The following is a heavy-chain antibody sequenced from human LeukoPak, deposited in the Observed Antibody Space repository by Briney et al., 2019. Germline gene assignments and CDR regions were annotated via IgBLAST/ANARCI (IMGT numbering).Heavy chain of an antibody. Sequence: ATVKISCKVSGYTFTDYYMHWVQQAPGKGLEWMVLVDPEDGETIYAEKFQGRVTITADTSTDTAYMELSSLRSEDTAVYYCATEMGDTAMTNYYYYYMDVWGKGTTVTVPS. CDR1: GYTFTDYY. V-gene: IGHV1-69-2*01. J-gene: IGHJ6*03. CDR3: ATEMGDTAMTNYYYYYMDV. D-gene: IGHD5-18*01. CDR2: VDPEDGET.